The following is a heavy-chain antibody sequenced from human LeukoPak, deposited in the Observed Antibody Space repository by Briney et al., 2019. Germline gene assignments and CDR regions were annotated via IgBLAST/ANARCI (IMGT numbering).Heavy chain of an antibody. CDR2: IYHSGST. CDR1: GGSISSGGYS. CDR3: ARQGCSGGSCYGFDY. Sequence: SQTLSLTCAVSGGSISSGGYSWSWIRQPPGKGLEWIGYIYHSGSTYYNPSLKSRVTISVDTSKNQFSLKLSSVTAADTAVYYCARQGCSGGSCYGFDYWGQGTLVTVSS. J-gene: IGHJ4*02. D-gene: IGHD2-15*01. V-gene: IGHV4-30-2*03.